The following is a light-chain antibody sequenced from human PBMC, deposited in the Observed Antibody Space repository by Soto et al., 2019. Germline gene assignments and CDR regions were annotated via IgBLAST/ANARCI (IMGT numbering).Light chain of an antibody. V-gene: IGKV1-9*01. CDR3: QQLNSYPPP. Sequence: DIQLTQSPSFLSASVGDRVTITCRASQGISSYLAWYQQKPGKAPKLLIYAASTLQSGVPSRFSGSGSGTEVTLTISSLQPEDFATYYCQQLNSYPPPFGQGTKLEIK. CDR2: AAS. CDR1: QGISSY. J-gene: IGKJ2*01.